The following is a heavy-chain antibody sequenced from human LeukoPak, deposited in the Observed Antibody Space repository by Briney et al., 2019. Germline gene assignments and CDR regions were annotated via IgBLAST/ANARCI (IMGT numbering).Heavy chain of an antibody. CDR3: TRMTTVTTGGY. D-gene: IGHD4-17*01. Sequence: GGSLRLSCAASGFTFNNAWMSWVRQAPGKGLEWVGRIKSKTDGGTTDYAAPVKGRFTISRDDSKNTLYLQMNSLKTEDTAVYYCTRMTTVTTGGYWGQGTLVAVSS. V-gene: IGHV3-15*01. CDR2: IKSKTDGGTT. CDR1: GFTFNNAW. J-gene: IGHJ4*02.